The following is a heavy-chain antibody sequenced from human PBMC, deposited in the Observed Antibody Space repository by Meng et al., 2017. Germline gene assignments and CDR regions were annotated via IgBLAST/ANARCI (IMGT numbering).Heavy chain of an antibody. V-gene: IGHV4-61*08. CDR2: IYNSGST. CDR1: GGSISSGGYY. J-gene: IGHJ5*02. Sequence: GQRYGSGPVHVKPPQPLSLPCTGSGGSISSGGYYWSWSRQHPGKGLEWIWYIYNSGSTNYNPSLKSRVTISVDTSKNQFYLKLSSVTAADTAVYYCARVGAITMVRGVNNWFDPWGQGTLVTVSS. D-gene: IGHD3-10*01. CDR3: ARVGAITMVRGVNNWFDP.